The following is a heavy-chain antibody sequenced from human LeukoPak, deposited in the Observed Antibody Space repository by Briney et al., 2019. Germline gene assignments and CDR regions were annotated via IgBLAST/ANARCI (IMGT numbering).Heavy chain of an antibody. CDR1: GGTFSSSS. Sequence: SVKVSCKASGGTFSSSSIRWVRQAPGQGLEWMGRIVPIFATPNYAQKFQGRVTITTDESTNTAYMELTSLRSDDTAVYYCARGPYGWYYFDTWGQGTLVTVSS. CDR3: ARGPYGWYYFDT. J-gene: IGHJ5*02. D-gene: IGHD1-26*01. CDR2: IVPIFATP. V-gene: IGHV1-69*05.